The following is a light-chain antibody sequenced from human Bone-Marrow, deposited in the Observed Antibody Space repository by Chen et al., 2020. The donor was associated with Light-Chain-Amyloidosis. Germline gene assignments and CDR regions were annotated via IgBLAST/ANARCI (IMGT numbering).Light chain of an antibody. V-gene: IGKV1-5*03. CDR3: QQYNSYSRT. CDR1: RTINNW. CDR2: KAS. J-gene: IGKJ1*01. Sequence: DIQITQSPSTLSASVGDRVTITCRTSRTINNWVAWYQQKPGKAPKLLIYKASSLESVVPSRFSGSGSGTEFTLTISSLQPDDFATYYCQQYNSYSRTFGQGTKVEI.